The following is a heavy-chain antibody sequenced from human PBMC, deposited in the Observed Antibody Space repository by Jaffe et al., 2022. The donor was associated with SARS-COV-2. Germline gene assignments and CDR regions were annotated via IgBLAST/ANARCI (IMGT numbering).Heavy chain of an antibody. CDR2: ISYDGSNK. CDR1: GFTFSSYG. Sequence: QVQLVESGGGVVQPGRSLRLSCAASGFTFSSYGMHWVRQAPGKGLEWVAVISYDGSNKYYADSVKGRFTISRDNSKNTLYLQMNSLRAEDTAVYYCAKAPSWGVDYWGQGTLVTVSS. CDR3: AKAPSWGVDY. J-gene: IGHJ4*02. V-gene: IGHV3-30*18. D-gene: IGHD2-2*01.